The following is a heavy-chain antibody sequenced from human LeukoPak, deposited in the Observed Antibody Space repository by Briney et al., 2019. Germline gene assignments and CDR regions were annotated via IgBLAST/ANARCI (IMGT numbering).Heavy chain of an antibody. CDR3: ASGPFLTFDHTPEGCYHYYMDV. J-gene: IGHJ6*03. D-gene: IGHD1-14*01. CDR1: GGTFNTYA. Sequence: GASVKVSCKASGGTFNTYAITWVRQAPGQGLEWLGGIVPMFDTTNYGQKFQGRLTITADPSTSTAYMELSSLRSEDTAVYYCASGPFLTFDHTPEGCYHYYMDVWGPGTTVTTSS. CDR2: IVPMFDTT. V-gene: IGHV1-69*13.